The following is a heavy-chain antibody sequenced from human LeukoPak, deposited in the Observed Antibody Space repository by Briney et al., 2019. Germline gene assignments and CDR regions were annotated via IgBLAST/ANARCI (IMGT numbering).Heavy chain of an antibody. Sequence: SETLSLTCAVSGGSISSSNWWSWVRQPPGKGLEWIGEIYHSGSTNYNPSLKSRVTISVDTSKNQFSLKLSSVTAADTAVYYCARLGYCSSTSCYRWFDPWGQGTLVTVSS. D-gene: IGHD2-2*01. V-gene: IGHV4-4*02. CDR1: GGSISSSNW. CDR3: ARLGYCSSTSCYRWFDP. CDR2: IYHSGST. J-gene: IGHJ5*02.